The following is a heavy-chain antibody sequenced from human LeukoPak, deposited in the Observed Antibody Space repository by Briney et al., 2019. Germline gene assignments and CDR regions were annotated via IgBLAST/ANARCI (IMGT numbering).Heavy chain of an antibody. CDR1: GFTFSDYY. CDR3: ARAGPVPAAISNYMDV. J-gene: IGHJ6*03. D-gene: IGHD2-2*02. CDR2: ISSSGSTI. V-gene: IGHV3-11*01. Sequence: GGSLRLSCAASGFTFSDYYMSWIRQAPGKGLEWVSYISSSGSTIYYADSVKGRFTISSDNAKNSLYLQMNSLRAEDTAVYYCARAGPVPAAISNYMDVWGKGTTVTVSS.